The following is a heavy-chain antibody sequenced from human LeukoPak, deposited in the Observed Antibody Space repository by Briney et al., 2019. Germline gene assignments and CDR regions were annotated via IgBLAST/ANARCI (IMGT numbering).Heavy chain of an antibody. CDR1: GWSFSGYY. D-gene: IGHD5-24*01. Sequence: SETLSLTCAVYGWSFSGYYWSWIRQPPGKGLGWIGEINHSGSTNYNPSLKSRVTISVDTSKNQFSLKLSSVTAADTAVYYCARGRGDGYIPRGVRYFDYWGQGTLVTVSS. CDR2: INHSGST. V-gene: IGHV4-34*01. J-gene: IGHJ4*02. CDR3: ARGRGDGYIPRGVRYFDY.